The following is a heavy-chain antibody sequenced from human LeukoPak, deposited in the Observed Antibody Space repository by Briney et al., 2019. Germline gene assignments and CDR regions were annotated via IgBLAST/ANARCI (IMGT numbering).Heavy chain of an antibody. CDR1: GFTFDDYA. V-gene: IGHV3-9*01. CDR2: ISWNSGSI. Sequence: GRSLRLSCAASGFTFDDYAMHWVRQAPGKGLEWVSGISWNSGSIGYADSVKGRFTISRDNAKNSLYLQMNSLRAEDTAVYYCARSPHYYDSSGYGYWGQGTLVTVSS. D-gene: IGHD3-22*01. J-gene: IGHJ4*02. CDR3: ARSPHYYDSSGYGY.